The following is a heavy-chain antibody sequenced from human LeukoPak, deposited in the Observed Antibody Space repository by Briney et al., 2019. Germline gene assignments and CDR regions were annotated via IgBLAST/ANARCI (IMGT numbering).Heavy chain of an antibody. CDR2: IYYSGST. CDR1: GGSISSSSYY. V-gene: IGHV4-39*01. CDR3: ARGSSSFLNADAFDI. J-gene: IGHJ3*02. D-gene: IGHD6-6*01. Sequence: SETLSLTCTVSGGSISSSSYYWGWIRQPPGKGLEWIGSIYYSGSTYYNPSLKSRVTISVDTSKNQFSLKLSSVTAADTAVYYCARGSSSFLNADAFDIWGQGTMVTVSS.